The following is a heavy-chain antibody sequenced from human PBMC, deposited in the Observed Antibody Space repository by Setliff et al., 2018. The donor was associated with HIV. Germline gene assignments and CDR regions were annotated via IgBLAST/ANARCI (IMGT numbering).Heavy chain of an antibody. CDR1: GASINSGSHN. CDR3: ARLIHTGLLYFDY. J-gene: IGHJ4*02. D-gene: IGHD2-8*02. CDR2: IYTSGTT. V-gene: IGHV4-61*05. Sequence: VTLSLTCTVSGASINSGSHNWGWIRQPPGKGLEWIGYIYTSGTTEYNPSLDSRVTISVDTSRDQFSLNLRSVTAADTALYFCARLIHTGLLYFDYWGLGMLVTVSS.